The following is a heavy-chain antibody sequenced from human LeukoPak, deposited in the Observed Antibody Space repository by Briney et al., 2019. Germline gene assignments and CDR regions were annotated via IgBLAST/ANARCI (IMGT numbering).Heavy chain of an antibody. Sequence: GGPLRLSCAASGFIFTNYFMSWVRQAPGKGLEWVASIKHDGSEKYYVDSVRGRFTISRDNTMNSLYLQMSSLRAEDTAVYYCATDRGWRTSGYYLYYFEYWGQGTLVTFSS. J-gene: IGHJ4*02. CDR2: IKHDGSEK. D-gene: IGHD3-3*01. CDR1: GFIFTNYF. CDR3: ATDRGWRTSGYYLYYFEY. V-gene: IGHV3-7*01.